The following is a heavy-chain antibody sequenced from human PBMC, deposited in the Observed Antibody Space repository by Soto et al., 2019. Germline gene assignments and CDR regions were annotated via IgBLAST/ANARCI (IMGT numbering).Heavy chain of an antibody. CDR1: GGSISSSNW. V-gene: IGHV4-4*02. D-gene: IGHD6-19*01. CDR3: ARVAVAGTRFDY. CDR2: IYHSGST. Sequence: QVQLQESGPGLVKPSGTLSLTCAVSGGSISSSNWWSWVLQPPGKGLEWFVEIYHSGSTNYNPSLRRLFTIAVDKSKNHFSLKLSSVTAADTAVYYCARVAVAGTRFDYWGQGTLVTVSS. J-gene: IGHJ4*02.